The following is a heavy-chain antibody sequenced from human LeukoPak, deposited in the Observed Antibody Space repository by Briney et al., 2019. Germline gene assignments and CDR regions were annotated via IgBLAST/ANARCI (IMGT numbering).Heavy chain of an antibody. CDR3: ARDVGEYCSSVSCYASDY. J-gene: IGHJ4*02. CDR1: GYTFTSYD. D-gene: IGHD2-2*01. V-gene: IGHV1-8*01. CDR2: MNPNSGNT. Sequence: ASVKASCKPSGYTFTSYDTNWVRQATGQGREWMGWMNPNSGNTGYAQKFQGRVTMTRDTSISTAYMELSRLRSDDTAVYYCARDVGEYCSSVSCYASDYWGQGTLVTVSS.